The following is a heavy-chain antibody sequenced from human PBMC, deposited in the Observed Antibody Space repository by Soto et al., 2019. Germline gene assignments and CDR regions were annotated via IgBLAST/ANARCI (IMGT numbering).Heavy chain of an antibody. Sequence: QVQLVQSGAELQKPGASVRVSCKASGYSFSSHYMHWVKQAPGQGLEWLGIINPTGGSTTYAQKLHGRVPLTADTGTKTVYKELRSLRSADAARYYCARSLTDYGGNLYLWGQGTLVSASA. V-gene: IGHV1-46*04. J-gene: IGHJ5*02. CDR3: ARSLTDYGGNLYL. D-gene: IGHD3-10*01. CDR2: INPTGGST. CDR1: GYSFSSHY.